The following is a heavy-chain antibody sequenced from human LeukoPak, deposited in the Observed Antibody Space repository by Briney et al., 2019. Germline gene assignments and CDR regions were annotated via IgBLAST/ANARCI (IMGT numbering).Heavy chain of an antibody. D-gene: IGHD2-21*01. CDR2: IYYSGST. Sequence: PSETLSLTCTVSGGSISSYYWSWIRQPPGKGLEWIEYIYYSGSTNYNPSLKSRVTISVDTSKNQFSLKLSSVTAADTAVCYCARDAIGMLFDYWGQGTLVTVSS. J-gene: IGHJ4*02. CDR1: GGSISSYY. V-gene: IGHV4-59*01. CDR3: ARDAIGMLFDY.